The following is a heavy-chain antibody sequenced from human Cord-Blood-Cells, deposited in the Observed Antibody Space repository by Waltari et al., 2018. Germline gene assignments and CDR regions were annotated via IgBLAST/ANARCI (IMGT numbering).Heavy chain of an antibody. J-gene: IGHJ4*02. D-gene: IGHD3-3*01. Sequence: QVQLQESGPGLVKPSETLSLTCTVSGGSISSHYWSWIRQPPGKGLEWIGYIYYSGSTNHNPPLKSRVTISVDTSKNQFSLKLSSVTAADTAVYYCARSSPTKGSGYYTGDYWGQGTLVTVSS. CDR3: ARSSPTKGSGYYTGDY. V-gene: IGHV4-59*11. CDR1: GGSISSHY. CDR2: IYYSGST.